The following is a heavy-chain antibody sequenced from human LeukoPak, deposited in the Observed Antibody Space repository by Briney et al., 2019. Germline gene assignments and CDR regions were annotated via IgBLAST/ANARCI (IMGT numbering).Heavy chain of an antibody. D-gene: IGHD6-13*01. V-gene: IGHV3-15*01. CDR1: GFTFSNAW. Sequence: GGSLRLSCAASGFTFSNAWMSWVRQAPGKGLEWVGRIKSKTDGGTTDYAAPVKGRFTISRDDSKNTLYLQMNSLKTEDTAVYYCTTGRYSSSWYTGGGSYYFDYWGQGTLVTVSS. CDR3: TTGRYSSSWYTGGGSYYFDY. CDR2: IKSKTDGGTT. J-gene: IGHJ4*02.